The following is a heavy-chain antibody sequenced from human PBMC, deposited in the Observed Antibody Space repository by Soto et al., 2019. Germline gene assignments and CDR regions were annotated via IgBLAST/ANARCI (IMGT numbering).Heavy chain of an antibody. CDR3: AKDKFRGTVKPPPVMDV. D-gene: IGHD4-4*01. CDR2: TSWNGGRS. CDR1: GFIFDDYA. J-gene: IGHJ6*04. V-gene: IGHV3-9*01. Sequence: EVQLVESGGGLVQPGTSLRLSCVASGFIFDDYAMHWVRQAPGKGLEWVSGTSWNGGRSGYADSVQGRFTISRDNAKNSLFLQMNSLIPEDTAVYYCAKDKFRGTVKPPPVMDVWGKGTTVTVSS.